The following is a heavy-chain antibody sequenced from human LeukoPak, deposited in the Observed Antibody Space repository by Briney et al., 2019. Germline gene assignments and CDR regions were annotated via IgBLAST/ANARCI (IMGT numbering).Heavy chain of an antibody. Sequence: GGSLRLSCAASGFTFSSYAMSWVRQAPGKGLEWVSAISGSGGSTYYADSVKGRFTISRDNSKNTLYLQMNSLRAEDTAVYYCAKDAGMITFGGVIVTTYYFDYWGQGTLVXVSS. CDR2: ISGSGGST. CDR1: GFTFSSYA. CDR3: AKDAGMITFGGVIVTTYYFDY. J-gene: IGHJ4*02. D-gene: IGHD3-16*02. V-gene: IGHV3-23*01.